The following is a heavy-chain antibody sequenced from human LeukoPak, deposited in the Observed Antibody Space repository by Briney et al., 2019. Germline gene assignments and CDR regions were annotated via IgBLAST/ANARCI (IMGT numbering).Heavy chain of an antibody. V-gene: IGHV4-61*02. Sequence: SETLSLTCTVSGGSIGSGSYYWSWIRQPAGKGPEWIGRIYTSGSTNYNPSLKSRVTISVDTSKNQFSLKLSSVTAADTAVYYCATTYYDFWSGYSLGWFDPWGQGTLVTVSS. CDR3: ATTYYDFWSGYSLGWFDP. D-gene: IGHD3-3*01. CDR1: GGSIGSGSYY. CDR2: IYTSGST. J-gene: IGHJ5*02.